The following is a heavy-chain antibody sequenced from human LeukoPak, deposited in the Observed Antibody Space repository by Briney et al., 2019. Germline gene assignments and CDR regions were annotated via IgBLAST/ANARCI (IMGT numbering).Heavy chain of an antibody. Sequence: ASVKVSCKPSGYTFSNFGINWVRQAPGQGLEWMGWISGNNDNPNYGQKFQGRFTVTTDSSTSTAYMELRNLRFDDTAVYYCARGEGDSSSWPLNYWGQGTLVPVSS. J-gene: IGHJ4*02. D-gene: IGHD6-13*01. CDR3: ARGEGDSSSWPLNY. V-gene: IGHV1-18*01. CDR2: ISGNNDNP. CDR1: GYTFSNFG.